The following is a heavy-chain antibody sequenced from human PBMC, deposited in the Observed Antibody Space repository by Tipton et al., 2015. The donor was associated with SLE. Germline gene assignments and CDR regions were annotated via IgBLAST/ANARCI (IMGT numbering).Heavy chain of an antibody. CDR3: ARGYYYDSSGVGAFDI. D-gene: IGHD3-22*01. CDR1: GDSISSYY. J-gene: IGHJ3*02. V-gene: IGHV4-4*07. Sequence: TLSLTCTISGDSISSYYWSWIRQPAGKGLEWIGHVYTSGITNFNPSLKSRVTISLDTSNNQFSLKLSSVTAADTAVYSCARGYYYDSSGVGAFDIWGQGTMVTVSS. CDR2: VYTSGIT.